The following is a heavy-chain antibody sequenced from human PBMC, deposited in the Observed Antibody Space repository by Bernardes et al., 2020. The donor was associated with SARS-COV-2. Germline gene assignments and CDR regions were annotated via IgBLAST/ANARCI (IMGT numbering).Heavy chain of an antibody. V-gene: IGHV4-59*01. CDR1: GGSISSYY. CDR3: ARAHGSSWYGNWFDP. J-gene: IGHJ5*02. CDR2: IYYSGST. D-gene: IGHD6-13*01. Sequence: SETLSLTCTVSGGSISSYYWSWNRQPPGKGLEWIGYIYYSGSTNYNPSLKSRVTISVDTSKNQFSLKLSSVTAADTAVYYCARAHGSSWYGNWFDPWGQGTLVTVSS.